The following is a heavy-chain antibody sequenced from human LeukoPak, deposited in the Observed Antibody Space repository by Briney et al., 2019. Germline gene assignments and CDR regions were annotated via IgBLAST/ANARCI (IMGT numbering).Heavy chain of an antibody. CDR1: GFTFSSYW. D-gene: IGHD2-15*01. CDR2: IKQDGSEK. V-gene: IGHV3-7*03. Sequence: GGSLRLSCAASGFTFSSYWMSWVRQAPGKGLEWVANIKQDGSEKYYVDSVKGRFTISRDNAKNSLYLQMNSLRAEDTAVYYCARDQYGHCSGGSCYSSWFDPWGQGTLVTVSS. J-gene: IGHJ5*02. CDR3: ARDQYGHCSGGSCYSSWFDP.